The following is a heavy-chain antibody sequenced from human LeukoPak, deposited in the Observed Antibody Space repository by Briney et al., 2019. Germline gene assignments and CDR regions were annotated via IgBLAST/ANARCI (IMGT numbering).Heavy chain of an antibody. J-gene: IGHJ4*02. CDR3: ARVRSYDSGVYYYDY. D-gene: IGHD3-22*01. CDR1: GFTFSTYP. V-gene: IGHV3-64*01. CDR2: ISSNGGDT. Sequence: GGSLRLSCVASGFTFSTYPMHWVRQAPGKGLEYVSAISSNGGDTYYTNSVKGRFTISRNNAKNTLYLQMGSLRAEDMAVYYCARVRSYDSGVYYYDYWGQGTLVTVSS.